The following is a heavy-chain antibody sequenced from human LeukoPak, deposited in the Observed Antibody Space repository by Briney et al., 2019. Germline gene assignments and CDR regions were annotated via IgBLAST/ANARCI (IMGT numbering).Heavy chain of an antibody. Sequence: SETLSLTCTVSGGSISSSSYYWGWIRQPPGKGLEWIGSIYYSGSTYYNPSLKSRVTISVDTSKNQFSLKLSSVTAADTAVYYCASQFSSIAAHGWFDPWGQGTLVTVSS. D-gene: IGHD6-6*01. CDR2: IYYSGST. CDR3: ASQFSSIAAHGWFDP. CDR1: GGSISSSSYY. J-gene: IGHJ5*02. V-gene: IGHV4-39*01.